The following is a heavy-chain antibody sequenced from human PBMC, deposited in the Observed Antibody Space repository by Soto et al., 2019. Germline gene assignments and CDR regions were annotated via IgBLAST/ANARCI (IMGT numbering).Heavy chain of an antibody. CDR3: ASARRVRGYSYGVNAFDI. CDR1: GYTFTSYA. CDR2: INAGNGNT. D-gene: IGHD5-18*01. Sequence: ASVKVSCKASGYTFTSYAMHWVRQAPGQRLEWMGWINAGNGNTKYSQKFQGRVTITRDTSASTAYMELSSLRSEDTAVYYCASARRVRGYSYGVNAFDIWGQGTMVTVS. V-gene: IGHV1-3*01. J-gene: IGHJ3*02.